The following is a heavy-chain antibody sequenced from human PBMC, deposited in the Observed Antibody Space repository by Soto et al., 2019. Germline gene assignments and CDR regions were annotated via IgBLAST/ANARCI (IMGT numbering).Heavy chain of an antibody. CDR2: MNPNSGNT. Sequence: ASVKVSCKASGYTFTSYDINWVRQATGHGLEWMGWMNPNSGNTGYAQKFQGSVTMTTNTSINTAHMELSNLRSADTAVYYCARLCPIQLWLNASFDYWGQGTLVTVSS. CDR1: GYTFTSYD. CDR3: ARLCPIQLWLNASFDY. V-gene: IGHV1-8*01. J-gene: IGHJ4*02. D-gene: IGHD5-18*01.